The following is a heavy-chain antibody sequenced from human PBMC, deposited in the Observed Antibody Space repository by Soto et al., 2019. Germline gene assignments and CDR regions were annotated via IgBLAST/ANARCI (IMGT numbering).Heavy chain of an antibody. CDR2: INPNSGGR. Sequence: QVQLVQSGAEVKKPGASVKVSCKTSGYTFSAYYIHWVRQAPGQGLEWMGWINPNSGGRNYAQKFQGRVTMTGVTSVSTAYMELIGLTSDDTAVYYCARDLYCTGGRCYSRWFDPWGQGTLVTVSS. J-gene: IGHJ5*02. D-gene: IGHD2-15*01. CDR3: ARDLYCTGGRCYSRWFDP. CDR1: GYTFSAYY. V-gene: IGHV1-2*02.